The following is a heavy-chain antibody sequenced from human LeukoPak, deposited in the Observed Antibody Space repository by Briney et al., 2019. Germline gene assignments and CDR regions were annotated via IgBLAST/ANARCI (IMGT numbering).Heavy chain of an antibody. Sequence: ASVKVSRKASGYTFTSYDINWVRQATGQGLEWMGWMNPNSGDTGYAQKFQGRVTMTRDTSISTAYMELSSLRFEDTAVYYCARVDFWSGYPENWFDPWGQGTLVTVSS. D-gene: IGHD3-3*01. J-gene: IGHJ5*02. CDR3: ARVDFWSGYPENWFDP. CDR2: MNPNSGDT. V-gene: IGHV1-8*01. CDR1: GYTFTSYD.